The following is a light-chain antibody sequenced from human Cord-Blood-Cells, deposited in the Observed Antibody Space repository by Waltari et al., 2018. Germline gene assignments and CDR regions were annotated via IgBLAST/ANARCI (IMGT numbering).Light chain of an antibody. V-gene: IGKV1-39*01. J-gene: IGKJ1*01. CDR3: QQRYSTPWT. CDR2: AAS. CDR1: QSISSY. Sequence: DIQMTQSPSSLSASVGDRVTITCRASQSISSYLNWYQPKPGKAPKFLIYAASSLQSGVPSRFSGSGSGTDFTVTISSLQPEDFATYYCQQRYSTPWTFGQGTKVEIK.